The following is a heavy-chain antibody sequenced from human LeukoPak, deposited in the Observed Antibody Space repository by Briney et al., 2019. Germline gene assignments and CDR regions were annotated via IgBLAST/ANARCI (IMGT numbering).Heavy chain of an antibody. D-gene: IGHD1-26*01. CDR1: GGTFSSYA. Sequence: ASVKVSCKASGGTFSSYAISWVRQVPGQGLEWTGGIIPIFGTANYAQKFQGRVTITADESTSTAYMELSSLRSEDTAVYYCARGIVGASANYYYYGMDVWGQGTTVTVSS. CDR3: ARGIVGASANYYYYGMDV. J-gene: IGHJ6*02. CDR2: IIPIFGTA. V-gene: IGHV1-69*13.